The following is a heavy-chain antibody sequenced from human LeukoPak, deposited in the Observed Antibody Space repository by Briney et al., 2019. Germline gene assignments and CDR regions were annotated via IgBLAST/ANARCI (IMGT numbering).Heavy chain of an antibody. J-gene: IGHJ4*02. Sequence: ASVKISCKASGYTFTNNYMHWVRQATGQGLEWMGVIHPSGSSTNYAQKFQGRVTMTKDTSASTVYIELSSLRAEDTAVYYCARMDMDTAMVTNYLDHWGQGTLVTVSS. CDR1: GYTFTNNY. V-gene: IGHV1-46*01. CDR2: IHPSGSST. D-gene: IGHD5-18*01. CDR3: ARMDMDTAMVTNYLDH.